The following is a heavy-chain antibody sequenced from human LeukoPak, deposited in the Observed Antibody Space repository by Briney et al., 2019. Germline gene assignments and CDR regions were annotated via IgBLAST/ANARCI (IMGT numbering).Heavy chain of an antibody. J-gene: IGHJ4*02. Sequence: GESLKISCKGSGYIFTNYWIGWVRQMPGKGLEWMGIIYPRDSDTRYSPSFQGQVTVSDDKSISTAYLQWSSLEASDTAMYYCARRQYSGYDFDFWGQGTLVTVSS. CDR3: ARRQYSGYDFDF. D-gene: IGHD5-12*01. V-gene: IGHV5-51*01. CDR2: IYPRDSDT. CDR1: GYIFTNYW.